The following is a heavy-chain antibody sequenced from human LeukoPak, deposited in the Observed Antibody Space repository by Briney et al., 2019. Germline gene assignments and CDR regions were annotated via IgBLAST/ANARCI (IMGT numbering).Heavy chain of an antibody. CDR2: IYTVGST. Sequence: PGGSLRLSCAASGFTVSSTYMSWVRQAPGKGLEWVSVIYTVGSTYYADSVKGRFTISRHNSENTLYLQMNSLKTEDTAVYYCARGLIEMATIYFDHWGQGALVTVSS. D-gene: IGHD5-24*01. V-gene: IGHV3-53*04. J-gene: IGHJ4*02. CDR3: ARGLIEMATIYFDH. CDR1: GFTVSSTY.